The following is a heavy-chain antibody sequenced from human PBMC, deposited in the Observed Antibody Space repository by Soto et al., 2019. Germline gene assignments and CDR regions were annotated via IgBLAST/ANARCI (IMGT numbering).Heavy chain of an antibody. V-gene: IGHV4-61*01. CDR1: GGSVSSGSYY. CDR2: IYYSGST. Sequence: PSETLSLTCTVSGGSVSSGSYYWSWIRQPPGKGLEWIGYIYYSGSTNYNPSLKSRVTISVDTSKNQFSLKLSSVTAADTAVYYCARGLSGYDKDFDYWGQGTLVTVSS. D-gene: IGHD5-12*01. J-gene: IGHJ4*02. CDR3: ARGLSGYDKDFDY.